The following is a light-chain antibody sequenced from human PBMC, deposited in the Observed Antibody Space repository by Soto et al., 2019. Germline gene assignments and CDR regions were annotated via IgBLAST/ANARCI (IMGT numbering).Light chain of an antibody. V-gene: IGLV2-14*01. CDR3: SSYTSITTWV. CDR2: EFS. CDR1: SSDVGGYNY. J-gene: IGLJ3*02. Sequence: QSALTQPASVSGAPGQSITISCTGTSSDVGGYNYVSWYQQHPGKAPKLMIYEFSNRPSAVYNRFSGSKSSNTASLTISGLQAEDEADYYCSSYTSITTWVFGGGTKLTVL.